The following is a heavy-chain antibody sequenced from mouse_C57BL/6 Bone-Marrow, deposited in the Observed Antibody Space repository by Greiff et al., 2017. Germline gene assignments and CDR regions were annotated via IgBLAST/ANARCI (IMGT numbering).Heavy chain of an antibody. CDR3: ARYNVGYYVAWFAY. D-gene: IGHD2-3*01. V-gene: IGHV1-20*01. J-gene: IGHJ3*01. Sequence: EVQLQQSGPELVKPGDSVKISCKASGYSFTGYFMNWVMQSHGKSLEWIGRINPYNGDTFYNQKFKGKATLTVDKSSSTAHMELRSLTSEDSAVYYCARYNVGYYVAWFAYWGQGTLVTVSA. CDR1: GYSFTGYF. CDR2: INPYNGDT.